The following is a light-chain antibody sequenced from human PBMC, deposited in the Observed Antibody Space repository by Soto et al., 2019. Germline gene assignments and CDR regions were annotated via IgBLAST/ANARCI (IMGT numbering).Light chain of an antibody. CDR1: QNISST. CDR2: GAF. J-gene: IGKJ1*01. Sequence: MPQSPATLSLSPGVRATDSCRAIQNISSTLAWSQQKPGQAPRLLIYGAFTRATGIPARFSGSGSGTEFTLTISSLQSEDFAVYYCQQFSRWPWTFGQGTKVDIK. V-gene: IGKV3-15*01. CDR3: QQFSRWPWT.